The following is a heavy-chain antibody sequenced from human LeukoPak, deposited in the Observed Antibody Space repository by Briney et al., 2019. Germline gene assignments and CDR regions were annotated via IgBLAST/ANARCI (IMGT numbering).Heavy chain of an antibody. J-gene: IGHJ4*02. CDR3: ARSSPAADFDY. V-gene: IGHV1-69*04. CDR2: IIPILGIA. D-gene: IGHD6-13*01. CDR1: GGTFSSYA. Sequence: SVKVTCKASGGTFSSYAISWVRQAPGQGLEWMGRIIPILGIANYAQKFQGRVTITADKSTSTAYMELSSLRSEDTAVYYCARSSPAADFDYWGQGTLVTVSS.